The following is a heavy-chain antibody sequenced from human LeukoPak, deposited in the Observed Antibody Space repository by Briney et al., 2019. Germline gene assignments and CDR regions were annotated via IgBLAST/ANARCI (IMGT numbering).Heavy chain of an antibody. CDR3: AGGLTTFLDY. Sequence: SETLSLTCTVSGYSISSGYYWGWIRQPPGKGLEWIGSIYHSGSTYYNPSLKSRVTISVDTSKNQFSLKLSSVTAADTAVYYCAGGLTTFLDYWGQGTLVTVSS. J-gene: IGHJ4*02. V-gene: IGHV4-38-2*02. CDR1: GYSISSGYY. CDR2: IYHSGST. D-gene: IGHD3-16*01.